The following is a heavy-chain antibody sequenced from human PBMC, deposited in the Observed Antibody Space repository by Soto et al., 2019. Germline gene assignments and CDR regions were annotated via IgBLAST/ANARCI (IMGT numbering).Heavy chain of an antibody. V-gene: IGHV3-48*03. Sequence: AGGSLRLSCAASGFTFSNFEMHWVRQAPGKGLEWVSYINTAGSTKYYAESVKGRFTISRDNARNSLFPQMNSLRAEDTAVYYCARDSLPRSSYYGMDVWGQGTTVTVSS. CDR1: GFTFSNFE. D-gene: IGHD6-13*01. CDR3: ARDSLPRSSYYGMDV. J-gene: IGHJ6*02. CDR2: INTAGSTK.